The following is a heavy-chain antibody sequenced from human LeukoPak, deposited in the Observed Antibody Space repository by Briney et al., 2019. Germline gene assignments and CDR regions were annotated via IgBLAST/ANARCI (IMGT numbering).Heavy chain of an antibody. CDR2: IYHSGST. Sequence: SETLSLTCTVSGGSISSGGYSWSWIRQPPGKGLEWIGYIYHSGSTYYNPSLKSRVTISVDTSKNQFSLKLSSVTAADTAVYYCARGSRYCSGGSCYAGIVDYWGQGTLVTVSS. CDR1: GGSISSGGYS. V-gene: IGHV4-30-2*01. CDR3: ARGSRYCSGGSCYAGIVDY. J-gene: IGHJ4*02. D-gene: IGHD2-15*01.